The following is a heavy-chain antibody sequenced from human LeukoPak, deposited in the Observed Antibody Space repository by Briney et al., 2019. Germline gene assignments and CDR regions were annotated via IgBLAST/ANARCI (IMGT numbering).Heavy chain of an antibody. CDR1: GFTFSSYG. Sequence: GGSLRLSCAASGFTFSSYGMHWVHQAPGKWQEWVAFIQYDGSNKYYADSVKGRFTISRDNSKNTLYLQMNSLRAEDTAVYYCANHRYLDVDTEYPGFDYWGQGTLVTVFS. J-gene: IGHJ4*02. D-gene: IGHD5-18*01. CDR3: ANHRYLDVDTEYPGFDY. CDR2: IQYDGSNK. V-gene: IGHV3-30*02.